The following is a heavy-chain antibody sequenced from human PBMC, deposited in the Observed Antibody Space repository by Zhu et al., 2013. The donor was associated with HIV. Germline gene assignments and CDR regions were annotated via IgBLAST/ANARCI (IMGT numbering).Heavy chain of an antibody. J-gene: IGHJ4*02. V-gene: IGHV1-18*01. CDR1: GYTFTSYG. CDR2: ISGYNGDT. CDR3: ARVAPNRXLSWSSDY. D-gene: IGHD2-21*01. Sequence: QVQLVQSGTEVKKPGASVKVSCTASGYTFTSYGISWVRQAPGQGLEWMGWISGYNGDTNYAQKLQGRVIMTTDTSTNTAYMDLRSLRSDDTAMYYCARVAPNRXLSWSSDYWGQGTLVTVSS.